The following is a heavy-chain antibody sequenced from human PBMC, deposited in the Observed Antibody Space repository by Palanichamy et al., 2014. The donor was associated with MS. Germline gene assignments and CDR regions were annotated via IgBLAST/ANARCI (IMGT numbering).Heavy chain of an antibody. CDR2: LDSDGSKK. CDR1: GFTFRSYW. CDR3: ARWGMKSVPFDV. Sequence: EVQLVESAGGLVQPGGSLRLSCAASGFTFRSYWMNWVRQAPGKGLVWVSRLDSDGSKKNYADSVKGRFTISRDNAKNTLYLQMNSLRVEDTAVYYCARWGMKSVPFDVWGQGTMVIVSS. J-gene: IGHJ3*01. D-gene: IGHD2-8*01. V-gene: IGHV3-74*01.